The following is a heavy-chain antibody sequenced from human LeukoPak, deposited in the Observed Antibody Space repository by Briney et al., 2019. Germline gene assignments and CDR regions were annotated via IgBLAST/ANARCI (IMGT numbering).Heavy chain of an antibody. CDR1: GFTFSSNW. CDR3: VRDLGGRSGH. D-gene: IGHD1-26*01. Sequence: GGSLRLSCAASGFTFSSNWMHWVRQAPRKGLVWVSRINEDGSTTNYADSVKGRSTIFRDNAKNTLYLQMNSLRAEDTAVYYCVRDLGGRSGHWGQGTLVTVSS. V-gene: IGHV3-74*01. CDR2: INEDGSTT. J-gene: IGHJ4*02.